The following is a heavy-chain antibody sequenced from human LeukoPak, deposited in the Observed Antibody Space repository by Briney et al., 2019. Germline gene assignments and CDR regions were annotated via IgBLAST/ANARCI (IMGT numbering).Heavy chain of an antibody. D-gene: IGHD3-9*01. Sequence: GASVKVSCKASGYTFTSYDINWVRQATGQGLEWMGWMNPNSGNTGYAQKFQGRVTMTRNTSISTAYMELSSLRSEDTAVYYCARGSGGYDILTGYSHKGGYGMDVWGQGTTVTVSS. V-gene: IGHV1-8*01. CDR1: GYTFTSYD. CDR2: MNPNSGNT. J-gene: IGHJ6*02. CDR3: ARGSGGYDILTGYSHKGGYGMDV.